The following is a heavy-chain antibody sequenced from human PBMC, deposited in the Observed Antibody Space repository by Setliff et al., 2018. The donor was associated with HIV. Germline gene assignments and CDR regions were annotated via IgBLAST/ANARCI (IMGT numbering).Heavy chain of an antibody. V-gene: IGHV3-74*01. J-gene: IGHJ6*03. D-gene: IGHD3-3*01. CDR1: GFTFSSYW. Sequence: RLSCAASGFTFSSYWMHWVRQAPGKGLVWVSRINSDGSSTSYADSVKGRFTISRDNAKNTLYLQMNSLRAEDTAVYYCARLNYDFWSGYYTFYYYYYMDVWGKGTTVTVSS. CDR2: INSDGSST. CDR3: ARLNYDFWSGYYTFYYYYYMDV.